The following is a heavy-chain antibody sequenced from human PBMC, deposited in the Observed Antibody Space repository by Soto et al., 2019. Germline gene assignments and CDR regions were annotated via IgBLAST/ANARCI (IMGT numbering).Heavy chain of an antibody. CDR1: GFTFSSYG. CDR3: ASSNRYSGYDWDDY. D-gene: IGHD5-12*01. Sequence: GGSLRLSCAASGFTFSSYGMHWVRQAPGKGLEWVAVIWYDGSNKYYADSVKGRFTISRDNAKNSLYLQMNSLRDEDTAVYYCASSNRYSGYDWDDYWGQGTLVTVSS. V-gene: IGHV3-33*01. CDR2: IWYDGSNK. J-gene: IGHJ4*02.